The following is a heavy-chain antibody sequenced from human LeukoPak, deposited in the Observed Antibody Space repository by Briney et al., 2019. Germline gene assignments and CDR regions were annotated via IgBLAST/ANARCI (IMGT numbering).Heavy chain of an antibody. D-gene: IGHD3-10*01. CDR2: IYYSGST. Sequence: SETLSPTCTVSTGSITTSTFYWGWLRQPPGKGLEWIGSIYYSGSTYYNPSLVSRVTISIHTSTNQLSLKLNSVTSADTAGYYCARGLSYYGSGSYYNLEDAFDIWGQGTMVTVSS. J-gene: IGHJ3*02. CDR1: TGSITTSTFY. V-gene: IGHV4-39*07. CDR3: ARGLSYYGSGSYYNLEDAFDI.